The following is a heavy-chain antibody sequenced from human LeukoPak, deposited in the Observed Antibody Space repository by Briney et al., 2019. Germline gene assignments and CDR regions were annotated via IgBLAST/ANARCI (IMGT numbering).Heavy chain of an antibody. CDR1: GFTFSSYA. CDR3: ARFGLRFASGPPHTFDI. CDR2: ISGSGGST. D-gene: IGHD3-10*01. J-gene: IGHJ3*02. Sequence: GGSLRLSCAASGFTFSSYAMSWVRQAPGKGLEWVSAISGSGGSTYYADSVKGRFTISRDNSRNTVYLQMNSLRAEDTAVYYCARFGLRFASGPPHTFDIWGQGTMVTVSS. V-gene: IGHV3-23*01.